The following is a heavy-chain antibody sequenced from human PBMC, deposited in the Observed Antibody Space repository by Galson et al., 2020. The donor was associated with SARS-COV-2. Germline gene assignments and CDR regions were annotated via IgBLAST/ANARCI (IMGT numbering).Heavy chain of an antibody. Sequence: GEYLKISCAASGFTFSDCAMHWVRQAPGKGLEWVAVIWYDGRNKYYADSVKGRFIISRDNSKNTLYLQMNSLRAEDTAVYYCAREGGSGIVAAPTDYWGQGTLVTVSS. V-gene: IGHV3-33*08. J-gene: IGHJ4*02. D-gene: IGHD1-26*01. CDR2: IWYDGRNK. CDR3: AREGGSGIVAAPTDY. CDR1: GFTFSDCA.